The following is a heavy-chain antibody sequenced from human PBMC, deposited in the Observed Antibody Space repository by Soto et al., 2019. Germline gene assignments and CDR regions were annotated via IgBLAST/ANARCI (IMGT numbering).Heavy chain of an antibody. CDR2: ISAYNGNR. CDR1: GYTPTNYD. CDR3: ARSPGYSYGDH. J-gene: IGHJ4*02. D-gene: IGHD5-18*01. V-gene: IGHV1-18*01. Sequence: ASVKVSCKTSGYTPTNYDIGWVRQAPGQGLEWMGWISAYNGNRNSAQKLQGRLTMTTDTSTKTAYMELRSLRSEDTAVYYCARSPGYSYGDHWGQGTLVTVSS.